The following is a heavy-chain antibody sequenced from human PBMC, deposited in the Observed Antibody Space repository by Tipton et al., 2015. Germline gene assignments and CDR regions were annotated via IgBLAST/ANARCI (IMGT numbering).Heavy chain of an antibody. CDR2: ISGRGAST. V-gene: IGHV3-23*01. CDR3: AKAHNMVATGGNY. D-gene: IGHD5-12*01. J-gene: IGHJ4*02. Sequence: SLRLSCAASGFTFYTSALSWVRQAPGKGLEWVSAISGRGASTFYADSVKGRFTISRDNSQNTLLLQMNSLRTDDTAVYYCAKAHNMVATGGNYWGQGTLVTVSS. CDR1: GFTFYTSA.